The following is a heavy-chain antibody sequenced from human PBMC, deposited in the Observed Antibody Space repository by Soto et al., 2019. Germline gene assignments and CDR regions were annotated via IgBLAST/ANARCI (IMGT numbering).Heavy chain of an antibody. CDR2: IYYNGST. V-gene: IGHV4-39*01. J-gene: IGHJ3*02. CDR3: ARHMRDPAFDI. Sequence: QLQLQESGPGLVKPSETLSLTCTVSGGSISSSSYYWAWVRQPPGKGQEWIGSIYYNGSTYYNPSLKSRLTISVDTSKNHFSLMLSSATAADTAVYYCARHMRDPAFDIWGQGTVVTVSS. CDR1: GGSISSSSYY.